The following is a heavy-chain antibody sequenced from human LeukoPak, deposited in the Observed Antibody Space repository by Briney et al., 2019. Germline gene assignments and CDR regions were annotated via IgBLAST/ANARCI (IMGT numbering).Heavy chain of an antibody. CDR3: ARPTSWVNYFDP. V-gene: IGHV4-34*01. D-gene: IGHD1-7*01. CDR1: GGSFSGHY. J-gene: IGHJ5*02. CDR2: INHSGGT. Sequence: SETLSLTCAVFGGSFSGHYWTGIRQPPGKGLEWIGEINHSGGTNYNPSLKSRVIISVDTSKNQFSLKLSSLTAADTAVYYCARPTSWVNYFDPWGQGTLVTVSS.